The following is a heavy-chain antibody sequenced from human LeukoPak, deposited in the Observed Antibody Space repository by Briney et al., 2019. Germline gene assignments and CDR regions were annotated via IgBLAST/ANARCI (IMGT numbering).Heavy chain of an antibody. V-gene: IGHV4-34*01. CDR1: GGSFSGYY. Sequence: SETLSLTCAVYGGSFSGYYWSWIRQPPGKGLGWIGEINHSGSTNYNPSLKSRVTISVDTSKNQFSLKLSSVTAADTAVYYCARGSVDYGGNSDDFDYWGQGTLVTVSS. J-gene: IGHJ4*02. CDR3: ARGSVDYGGNSDDFDY. D-gene: IGHD4-23*01. CDR2: INHSGST.